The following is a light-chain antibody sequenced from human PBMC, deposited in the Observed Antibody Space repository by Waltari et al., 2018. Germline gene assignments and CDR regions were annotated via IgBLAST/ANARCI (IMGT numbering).Light chain of an antibody. CDR3: SSYAGSNNRYV. V-gene: IGLV2-8*01. Sequence: QSALTQPPSASGSPGQSVTISCTGTSSDVGGYNYVSWYQQPPGKAPKLMIYEVSKRPSGVPVRFSGSKSGNTASLTVSGLQAEDEADYYCSSYAGSNNRYVFGTGTKVTVL. CDR2: EVS. J-gene: IGLJ1*01. CDR1: SSDVGGYNY.